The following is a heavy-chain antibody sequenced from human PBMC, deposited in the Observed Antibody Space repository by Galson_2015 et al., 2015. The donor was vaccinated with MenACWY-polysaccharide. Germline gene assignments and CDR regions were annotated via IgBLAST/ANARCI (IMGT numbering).Heavy chain of an antibody. Sequence: SVKVSCKATGYTFSVYHMHWVRQAPGRGPEWMGRIKTNSGDTQYAPKFQGRVTMTMDTSITTVYMELISLRSEDTAVYYCAREPPSKCYFDYWGQATPVTVSS. CDR2: IKTNSGDT. D-gene: IGHD2-2*01. V-gene: IGHV1-2*06. J-gene: IGHJ4*02. CDR3: AREPPSKCYFDY. CDR1: GYTFSVYH.